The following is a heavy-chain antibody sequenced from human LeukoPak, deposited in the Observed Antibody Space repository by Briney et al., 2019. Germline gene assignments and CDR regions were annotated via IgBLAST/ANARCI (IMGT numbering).Heavy chain of an antibody. J-gene: IGHJ4*02. CDR3: AKGGPPTGASPRPWDFNY. CDR1: RFTFSTYD. CDR2: ISYDGSNK. D-gene: IGHD1-26*01. Sequence: GGSLRLSCAASRFTFSTYDMHWVRQAPGKGLEWVAVISYDGSNKYYADSVKGRFTISRDNSKNTLYLQMNSLRVEDTAVYYCAKGGPPTGASPRPWDFNYWGQGTLVTVSS. V-gene: IGHV3-30*18.